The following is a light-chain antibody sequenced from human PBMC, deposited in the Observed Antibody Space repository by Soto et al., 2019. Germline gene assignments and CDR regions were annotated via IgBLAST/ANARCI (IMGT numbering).Light chain of an antibody. CDR3: QHYDSSLALT. CDR2: GAS. V-gene: IGKV3-20*01. CDR1: QSVSSY. J-gene: IGKJ4*01. Sequence: EIVLTQSPGTLSLSPGERATLSCRASQSVSSYLAWYQQKPGQAPRLLIYGASSRATGIPDRFSGSGSGTAFTLTISRLEPEDFSVYYCQHYDSSLALTFGGGTKVEIK.